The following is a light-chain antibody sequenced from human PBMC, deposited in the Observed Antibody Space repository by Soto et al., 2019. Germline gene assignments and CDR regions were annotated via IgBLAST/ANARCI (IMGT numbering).Light chain of an antibody. Sequence: EIVLTQSPATLSLSPGERATLSCRASQSVSSYLAWYQQKPGQAPRLLIYDASNRATGIPARFSGSGSGTDFTLTISRLDPADFAVYYCQHYAASPWAFGPGTKVDNK. CDR2: DAS. CDR3: QHYAASPWA. CDR1: QSVSSY. J-gene: IGKJ1*01. V-gene: IGKV3-11*01.